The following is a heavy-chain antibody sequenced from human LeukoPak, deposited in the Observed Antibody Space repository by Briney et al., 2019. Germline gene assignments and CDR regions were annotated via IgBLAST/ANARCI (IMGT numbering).Heavy chain of an antibody. CDR2: FDPEDGET. CDR3: ATATTLSLAAQDDAFDI. D-gene: IGHD6-6*01. Sequence: ASVKVSCKVSGYTLTELSMHWVRQAPGKGLEWMGGFDPEDGETIYAQKFQGRVTMTEDTSTDTAYMELSNLRSEDTAVYYCATATTLSLAAQDDAFDIWGQGTMVTVSS. V-gene: IGHV1-24*01. CDR1: GYTLTELS. J-gene: IGHJ3*02.